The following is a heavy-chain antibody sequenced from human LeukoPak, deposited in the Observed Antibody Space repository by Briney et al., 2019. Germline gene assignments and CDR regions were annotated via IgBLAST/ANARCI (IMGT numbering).Heavy chain of an antibody. D-gene: IGHD3-22*01. CDR1: GFTFDDYA. Sequence: GGSLRLSCAASGFTFDDYAMHWVRHAPGKGLELVSLISGDGGSTYYAASVKGGFTLSRDNSKHSLHLQMNSLRTEDTALYYCAKGPKWAYYYDSSGYLPKDYWGQGTLVTVSS. V-gene: IGHV3-43*02. CDR2: ISGDGGST. J-gene: IGHJ4*02. CDR3: AKGPKWAYYYDSSGYLPKDY.